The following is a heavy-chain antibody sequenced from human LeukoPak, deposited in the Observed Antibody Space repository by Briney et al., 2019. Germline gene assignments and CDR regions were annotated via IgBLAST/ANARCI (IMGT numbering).Heavy chain of an antibody. CDR2: IYHSGFT. CDR3: ARGPSSTWSYYMDV. D-gene: IGHD6-13*01. CDR1: GGSISTNY. Sequence: PSETLSLTCTVSGGSISTNYWNWIRQPPGKGLEWIGYIYHSGFTNYNPSLKSRVTMSVDTSKNQFSVRLSYVTAADTAVYFCARGPSSTWSYYMDVWGKGTTVTVSS. V-gene: IGHV4-59*01. J-gene: IGHJ6*03.